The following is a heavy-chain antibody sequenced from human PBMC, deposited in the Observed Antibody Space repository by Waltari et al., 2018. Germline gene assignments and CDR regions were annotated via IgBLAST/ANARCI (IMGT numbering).Heavy chain of an antibody. CDR2: IHPNSGAS. Sequence: QVHLVQSGAEVTKPGASVTVSCKASGYTFTAYAMHWVRQAPGQALEWMGWIHPNSGASNYAQKFQGRVTMTRDTSVSTVYMELSSLTSDDTAVYYCARGYYDSSGFYPFDYWGQGTLASVSS. J-gene: IGHJ4*02. CDR1: GYTFTAYA. V-gene: IGHV1-2*02. CDR3: ARGYYDSSGFYPFDY. D-gene: IGHD3-22*01.